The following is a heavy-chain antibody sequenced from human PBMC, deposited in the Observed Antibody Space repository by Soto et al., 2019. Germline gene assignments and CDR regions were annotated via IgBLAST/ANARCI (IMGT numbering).Heavy chain of an antibody. CDR1: GFSFSIYG. CDR2: INPYNGNT. Sequence: QVQLVQSGVEVKKPGASVKVSCKASGFSFSIYGITWVRQAPGQGLEWMGWINPYNGNTNYAQEFQDRVTMTTDTPTTTGYMELRSLRSDDTAMYYCARVVAAAPVYYGLDVWGQGTTVTVSS. V-gene: IGHV1-18*01. CDR3: ARVVAAAPVYYGLDV. D-gene: IGHD2-2*01. J-gene: IGHJ6*02.